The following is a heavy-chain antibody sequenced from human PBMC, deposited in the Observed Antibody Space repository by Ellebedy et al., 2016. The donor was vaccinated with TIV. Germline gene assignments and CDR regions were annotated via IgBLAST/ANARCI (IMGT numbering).Heavy chain of an antibody. Sequence: AASVKVSCKASGYTFTGYYMHWVRQAPGQGLEWMGWINTNSGSTNYAQKFQGWVTMTRDTSISTAYMELNRLRSEDTSVNYCARAIDMGAFDIWGQGTMVTVSS. J-gene: IGHJ3*02. D-gene: IGHD2-15*01. CDR2: INTNSGST. V-gene: IGHV1-2*04. CDR3: ARAIDMGAFDI. CDR1: GYTFTGYY.